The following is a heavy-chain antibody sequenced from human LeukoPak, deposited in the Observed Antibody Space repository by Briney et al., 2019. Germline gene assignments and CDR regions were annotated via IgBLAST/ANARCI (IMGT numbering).Heavy chain of an antibody. CDR2: ISRAGHTL. CDR1: GFNFNNCE. D-gene: IGHD1-1*01. J-gene: IGHJ4*02. CDR3: ARIRMEGIDY. Sequence: PGGSLRLSCAASGFNFNNCEMNWVRQAPGKGLEWVSYISRAGHTLYYADSVKGRFTISRDDAENSLFLQMNSLRVEDTAVYYCARIRMEGIDYWGQGTLVTVSS. V-gene: IGHV3-48*03.